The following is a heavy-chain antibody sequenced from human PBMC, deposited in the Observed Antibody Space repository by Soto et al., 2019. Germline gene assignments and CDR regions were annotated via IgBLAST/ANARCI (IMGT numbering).Heavy chain of an antibody. CDR3: ARDVRVGVVVDAAAFDI. Sequence: GGSLRLSCAASGFTFSSYWMSWVRQAPGKGLEWVSNIKQDGSEKYYVDSVKGRFTISRDNAKNSLYLQMNSLRAEDKAVYYCARDVRVGVVVDAAAFDIWGQGTMVTVSS. CDR2: IKQDGSEK. V-gene: IGHV3-7*01. D-gene: IGHD2-15*01. J-gene: IGHJ3*02. CDR1: GFTFSSYW.